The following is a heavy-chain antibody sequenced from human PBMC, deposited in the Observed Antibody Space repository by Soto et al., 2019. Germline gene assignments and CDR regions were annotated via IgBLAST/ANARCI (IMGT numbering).Heavy chain of an antibody. Sequence: QVQLQESGPGLVKPSETLSLTCTVSGGSISSYYWSWIRQPPGKGLEWFGYIYYSGSTNYNPSPKSRVTISVDTSKNQFSLKLSSVTAADTAVYYCARHHDSWGQGTLVTVSS. CDR3: ARHHDS. CDR2: IYYSGST. CDR1: GGSISSYY. J-gene: IGHJ4*02. V-gene: IGHV4-59*08.